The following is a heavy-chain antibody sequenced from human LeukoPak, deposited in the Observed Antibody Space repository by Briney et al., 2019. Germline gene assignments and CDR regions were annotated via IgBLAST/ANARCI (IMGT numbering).Heavy chain of an antibody. CDR1: GGSISSYY. CDR3: ARHETTPGSGWYNWFDP. V-gene: IGHV4-59*08. J-gene: IGHJ5*02. D-gene: IGHD6-19*01. Sequence: SETLSPTCTVSGGSISSYYWSWIRQPPGKGLEWIGYIYYSGSTNYNPSLKSRVTISVDTSKNQFSLKLSSVTAADTAVYYCARHETTPGSGWYNWFDPWGQGTLVTVSS. CDR2: IYYSGST.